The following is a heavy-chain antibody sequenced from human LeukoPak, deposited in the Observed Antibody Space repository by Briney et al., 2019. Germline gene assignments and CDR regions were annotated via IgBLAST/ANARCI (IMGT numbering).Heavy chain of an antibody. CDR2: IQFDAKNK. J-gene: IGHJ4*02. V-gene: IGHV3-30*02. CDR1: GFNFRSFG. Sequence: GGSLRLSCAASGFNFRSFGMHWVRQAPGKGLEWVTFIQFDAKNKYYADSVEGRFTVSRDNVNNTVYLEMNNLRVDDTAVYYCAKKSTGAIDHWGQGTLATVSS. D-gene: IGHD1-26*01. CDR3: AKKSTGAIDH.